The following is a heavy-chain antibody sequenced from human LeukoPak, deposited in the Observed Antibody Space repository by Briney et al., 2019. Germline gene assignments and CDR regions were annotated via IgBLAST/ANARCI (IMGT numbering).Heavy chain of an antibody. Sequence: SETLSLTCAVYGGSFSGYYWSRIRQPPGKGLEWIGEINHSGSTDYNPSLKSRVTISVDTSRNQFSLKLSSVTAADTAVYYCARPGIAREDRGTFDYWGQGTLVTVSS. CDR2: INHSGST. V-gene: IGHV4-34*01. D-gene: IGHD6-13*01. CDR3: ARPGIAREDRGTFDY. J-gene: IGHJ4*02. CDR1: GGSFSGYY.